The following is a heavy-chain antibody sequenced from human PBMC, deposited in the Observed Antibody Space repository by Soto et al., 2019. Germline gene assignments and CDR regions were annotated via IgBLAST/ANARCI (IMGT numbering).Heavy chain of an antibody. CDR1: GGAISSSSYY. Sequence: SETLSLTCTVSGGAISSSSYYWGWIRQPPGKGLGWIGSIYYSGGTYYNPSLKRRVTISVDTSKHQFSLKPSSVAAADAAVYYCARQGVYCSGGSCYLYYFDYWGQAALVTVSS. V-gene: IGHV4-39*01. D-gene: IGHD2-15*01. CDR2: IYYSGGT. CDR3: ARQGVYCSGGSCYLYYFDY. J-gene: IGHJ4*01.